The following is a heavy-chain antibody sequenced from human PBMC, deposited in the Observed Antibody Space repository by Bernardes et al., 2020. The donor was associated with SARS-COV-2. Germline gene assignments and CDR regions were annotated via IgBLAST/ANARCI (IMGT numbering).Heavy chain of an antibody. J-gene: IGHJ2*01. D-gene: IGHD3-16*01. CDR3: ARAVWGIWYFDL. CDR1: GGSISSHY. CDR2: IYYSGST. Sequence: PETLSLTCTVSGGSISSHYWSWIRQPPGKGLEWVGSIYYSGSTTYNPSLKSRVTISVDTPKNQLSLRLNSVTAAETAVYYCARAVWGIWYFDLWGRGTLVTVSS. V-gene: IGHV4-59*11.